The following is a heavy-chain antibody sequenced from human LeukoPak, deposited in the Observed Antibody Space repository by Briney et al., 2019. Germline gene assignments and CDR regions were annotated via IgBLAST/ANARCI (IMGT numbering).Heavy chain of an antibody. D-gene: IGHD2/OR15-2a*01. V-gene: IGHV3-30*04. J-gene: IGHJ4*02. CDR1: GFTFSSYA. CDR2: ISYDGSNK. CDR3: ARDGVLLPPATSGPFDY. Sequence: PGGSLRLSCAASGFTFSSYAMHWVRQAPGKGLEWVAVISYDGSNKYYSDSVKGRFTISRDNSTNTLYLQMNSLRAEDTAVYHCARDGVLLPPATSGPFDYWGQGTLVTVSS.